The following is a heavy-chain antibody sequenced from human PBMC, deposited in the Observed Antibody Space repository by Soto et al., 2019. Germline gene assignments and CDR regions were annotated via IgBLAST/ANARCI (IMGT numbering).Heavy chain of an antibody. Sequence: QVQLVQSGAEVKMPGASVRVSCEASGYTFTEYFLHWVRQAPGQGLEWMGWISPESGVTNIAPNFEGRVTMTADPAITRAYMQLSGLRYDDTAVYYCARATLIIRHITNLGEASPGVVEHWGQGTLVSVSS. CDR1: GYTFTEYF. CDR3: ARATLIIRHITNLGEASPGVVEH. V-gene: IGHV1-2*02. D-gene: IGHD3-3*01. CDR2: ISPESGVT. J-gene: IGHJ5*02.